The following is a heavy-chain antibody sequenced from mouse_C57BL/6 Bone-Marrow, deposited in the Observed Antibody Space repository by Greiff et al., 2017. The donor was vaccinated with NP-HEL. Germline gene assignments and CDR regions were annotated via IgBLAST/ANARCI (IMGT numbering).Heavy chain of an antibody. CDR2: IYPRSGNT. CDR3: ARDDGYYPFAY. V-gene: IGHV1-81*01. D-gene: IGHD2-3*01. J-gene: IGHJ3*01. Sequence: VQRVESGAELARPGASVKLSCKASGYTFTSYGISWVKQRTGQGLEWIGEIYPRSGNTYYNEKFKGKATLTADKSSSTAYMELRSLTSEDSAVYFCARDDGYYPFAYWGQGTLVTVSA. CDR1: GYTFTSYG.